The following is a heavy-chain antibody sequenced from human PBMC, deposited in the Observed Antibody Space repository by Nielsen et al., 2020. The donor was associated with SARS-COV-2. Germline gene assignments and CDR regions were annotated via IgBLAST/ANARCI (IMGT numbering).Heavy chain of an antibody. CDR1: GASISSGGYF. CDR2: IYFTGRT. J-gene: IGHJ6*02. V-gene: IGHV4-31*03. Sequence: SETLSLTCTVSGASISSGGYFGSWIRQHPGKGLEWIGYIYFTGRTSYNPSLKSRVAMSVDTSKNQFSLDLKSVTAADTAVYYCAREASGYDHYKYGMDVWGLGATVTVSS. CDR3: AREASGYDHYKYGMDV. D-gene: IGHD5-12*01.